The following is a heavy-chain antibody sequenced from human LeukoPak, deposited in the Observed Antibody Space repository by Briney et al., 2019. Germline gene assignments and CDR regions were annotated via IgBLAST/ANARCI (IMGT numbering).Heavy chain of an antibody. CDR3: APGAMYQLDY. CDR1: GFPFSSHG. Sequence: GGTLRLSCAASGFPFSSHGMSWVRQAPGKGLEWVSGIIGGGGSTYYADSVKGRFTISGDNSRNTLFLQMNSLRAEDTAVYYCAPGAMYQLDYWGQGTLVTVSS. CDR2: IIGGGGST. V-gene: IGHV3-23*01. J-gene: IGHJ4*02. D-gene: IGHD2-2*01.